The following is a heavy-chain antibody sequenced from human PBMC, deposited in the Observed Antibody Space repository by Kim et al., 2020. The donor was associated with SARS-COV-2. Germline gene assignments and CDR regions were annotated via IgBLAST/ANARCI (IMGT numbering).Heavy chain of an antibody. J-gene: IGHJ5*02. CDR2: INPYSGDT. Sequence: ASVKVSCKASGYTFTDYYIHWVRQAPGQGLEWMGWINPYSGDTNYAQKFQGRVTMTRDTSISTPYVELSSLRSDDTAVYYCARSAHFWSGHYLDLCGQGTLLSVSA. V-gene: IGHV1-2*02. D-gene: IGHD3-3*01. CDR1: GYTFTDYY. CDR3: ARSAHFWSGHYLDL.